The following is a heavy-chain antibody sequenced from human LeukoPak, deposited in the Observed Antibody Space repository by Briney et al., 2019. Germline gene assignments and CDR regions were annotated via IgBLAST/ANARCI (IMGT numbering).Heavy chain of an antibody. J-gene: IGHJ4*02. V-gene: IGHV2-5*02. CDR3: AHRRSGERYFHY. D-gene: IGHD4-17*01. Sequence: SGPTLVKPTQTLTLTCTFSGFSLSTSGVGVGWIRQPPGKALEWLALIYWDDDKRYSPSLKSRLTITKDTSKNQVVLTMTNMDRVDTATYYCAHRRSGERYFHYWGQGTLVTVSS. CDR1: GFSLSTSGVG. CDR2: IYWDDDK.